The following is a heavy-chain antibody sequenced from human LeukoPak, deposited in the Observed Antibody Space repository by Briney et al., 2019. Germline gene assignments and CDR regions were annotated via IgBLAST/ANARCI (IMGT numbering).Heavy chain of an antibody. Sequence: ASVKVSCKASGYTFTSYGIVWVRQAPGQGLEWMAWISPYDGDTNYAQNFEGRVTMTTETSTSTAYMELRSLRSDDTAIYYCARDYCTRGGDCYKEDLFDPWGQGTLVTVSS. CDR1: GYTFTSYG. J-gene: IGHJ5*02. CDR3: ARDYCTRGGDCYKEDLFDP. V-gene: IGHV1-18*01. CDR2: ISPYDGDT. D-gene: IGHD2-21*02.